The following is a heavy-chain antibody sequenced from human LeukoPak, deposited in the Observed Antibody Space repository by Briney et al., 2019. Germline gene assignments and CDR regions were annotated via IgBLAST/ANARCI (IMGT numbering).Heavy chain of an antibody. J-gene: IGHJ4*02. CDR2: ISYDGSNK. D-gene: IGHD3-22*01. CDR1: GFTFSSYA. CDR3: ARSLLGYYDSSGYWDY. V-gene: IGHV3-30-3*01. Sequence: PGGSLRLSCAASGFTFSSYAMHWVRQAPGKRLEWVAVISYDGSNKYYADSVKGRFTISRDNSKNTLYLQMNSLRAEDTAVYYCARSLLGYYDSSGYWDYWGQGTLVTVSS.